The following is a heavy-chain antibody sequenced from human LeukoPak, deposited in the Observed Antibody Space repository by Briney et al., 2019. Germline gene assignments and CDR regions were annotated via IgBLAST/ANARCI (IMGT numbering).Heavy chain of an antibody. Sequence: QPGGSLKLSCAASGFTFSGSAIHWVRQSPGKGLEWVGQIDKKDKGYATATAYGASVKGRFTISRDDSINTAYLQMKSLKTEDTALYYCTRDSGTYNWFDPWGQGTLVTVSS. J-gene: IGHJ5*02. CDR3: TRDSGTYNWFDP. CDR2: IDKKDKGYATAT. D-gene: IGHD1-26*01. CDR1: GFTFSGSA. V-gene: IGHV3-73*01.